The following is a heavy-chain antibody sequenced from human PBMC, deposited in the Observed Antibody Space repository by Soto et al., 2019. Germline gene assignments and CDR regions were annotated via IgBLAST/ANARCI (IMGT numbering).Heavy chain of an antibody. V-gene: IGHV2-70*01. D-gene: IGHD4-17*01. J-gene: IGHJ6*02. CDR1: GFSLSTSGMC. CDR2: IDWDDDK. CDR3: ARTMTTVTTYSYYYDMDV. Sequence: SGPTLVNPTQTLTLTCTFSGFSLSTSGMCVSWIRQPPGKALEWLALIDWDDDKYYSTSLKTRLTISKDTSKNQVVLTMTNMDPVDTATYYCARTMTTVTTYSYYYDMDVWGQGNTVTVSS.